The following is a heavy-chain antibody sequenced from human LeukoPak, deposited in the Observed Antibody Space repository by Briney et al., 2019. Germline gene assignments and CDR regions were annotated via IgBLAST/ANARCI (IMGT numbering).Heavy chain of an antibody. V-gene: IGHV3-23*01. J-gene: IGHJ4*02. CDR2: ISGGGGST. D-gene: IGHD4-11*01. CDR1: GFTFSSYA. CDR3: AKDLNYSNHINY. Sequence: GGSLRLSCAASGFTFSSYAMSWVRQAPGKGLEWVSAISGGGGSTYYADSVKGRFTISRDNSKNTLYLQMNSLRAEDTAVYYCAKDLNYSNHINYWGQGTLVTVSS.